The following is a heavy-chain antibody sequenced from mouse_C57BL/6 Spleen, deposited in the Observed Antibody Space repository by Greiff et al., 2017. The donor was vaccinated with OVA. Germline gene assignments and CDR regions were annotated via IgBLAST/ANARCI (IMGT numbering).Heavy chain of an antibody. J-gene: IGHJ2*01. CDR2: IYPGDGDT. CDR3: ARRYYGSHFDY. V-gene: IGHV1-80*01. CDR1: GYAFSSYW. Sequence: VKLQESGAELVKPGASVKISCKASGYAFSSYWMNWVKQRPGKGLEWIGQIYPGDGDTNYNGKFKGKATLTADKSSSTAYMQLSSLTSEDSAVYFCARRYYGSHFDYWGQGTTLTVSS. D-gene: IGHD1-1*01.